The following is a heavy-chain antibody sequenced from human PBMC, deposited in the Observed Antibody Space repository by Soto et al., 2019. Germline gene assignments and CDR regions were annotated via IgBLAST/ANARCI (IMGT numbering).Heavy chain of an antibody. J-gene: IGHJ4*02. CDR3: AKHLHYFDY. CDR2: ISGSDGST. Sequence: PGGSLRLSCAASGFTLSTYAMSWVRQAPGKGLEWVSGISGSDGSTYYADSVQGRFTISRDNSKNTLYLQLNSLRAEDTAVYYCAKHLHYFDYWGQGTLVTVSS. V-gene: IGHV3-23*01. CDR1: GFTLSTYA.